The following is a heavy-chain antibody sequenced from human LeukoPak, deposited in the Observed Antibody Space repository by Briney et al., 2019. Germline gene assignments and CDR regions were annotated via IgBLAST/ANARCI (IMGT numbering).Heavy chain of an antibody. CDR1: GGTFSIYA. Sequence: SVKVSCKASGGTFSIYAISWVRQAPGQGLEWVGGIIPIFGTAYYAQKFQGRVTITTDESTSTAYMELSSLRSEDTAVYYCARDRVWDDCSGGSFSEGGNWFDPWGQGTLVTVSS. V-gene: IGHV1-69*05. CDR3: ARDRVWDDCSGGSFSEGGNWFDP. CDR2: IIPIFGTA. J-gene: IGHJ5*02. D-gene: IGHD2-15*01.